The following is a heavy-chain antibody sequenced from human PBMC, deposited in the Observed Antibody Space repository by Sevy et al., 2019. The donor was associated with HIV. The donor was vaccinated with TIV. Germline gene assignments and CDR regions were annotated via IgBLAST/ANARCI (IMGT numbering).Heavy chain of an antibody. J-gene: IGHJ4*02. CDR3: TRGRLGYCSSTNCYNFDC. D-gene: IGHD2-2*02. Sequence: GESLKISCAASGFTFGDYAMSWVRQAPGKGLEWVGFIRSKAYGGTTEYAASVKGRFTISRDDSKSIAYLQMNSLKTEDTAVYYCTRGRLGYCSSTNCYNFDCWGQGTLVTVSS. CDR1: GFTFGDYA. CDR2: IRSKAYGGTT. V-gene: IGHV3-49*04.